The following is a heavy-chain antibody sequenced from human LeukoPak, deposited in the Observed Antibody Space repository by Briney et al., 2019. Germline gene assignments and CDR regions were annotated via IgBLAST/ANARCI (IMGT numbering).Heavy chain of an antibody. Sequence: SETLSLTCTVSGGSISSYYWSWIRQPPGKGLEWIGSIYYSGSTYYNPSLKSRVTISVDTSKNQFSLKLSSVTAADTAVYYCARSYDFWSGYFDYWGQGTLVTVSS. D-gene: IGHD3-3*01. V-gene: IGHV4-59*05. CDR3: ARSYDFWSGYFDY. CDR1: GGSISSYY. CDR2: IYYSGST. J-gene: IGHJ4*02.